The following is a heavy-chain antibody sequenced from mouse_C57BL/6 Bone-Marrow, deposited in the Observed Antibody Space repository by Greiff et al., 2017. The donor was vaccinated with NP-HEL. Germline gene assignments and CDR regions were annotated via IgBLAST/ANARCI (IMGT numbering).Heavy chain of an antibody. CDR1: GYTFTSYW. CDR3: AHITTVVATRYAMDY. CDR2: INPSNGGT. V-gene: IGHV1-53*01. D-gene: IGHD1-1*01. J-gene: IGHJ4*01. Sequence: VQLQQPGTELVKPGASVKLSCKASGYTFTSYWMHWVKQRPGQGLEWIGNINPSNGGTNYNEKFKSKATLTVDKSSSTAYMQLSSLTSEDSAVYYCAHITTVVATRYAMDYWGQGTSVTVSS.